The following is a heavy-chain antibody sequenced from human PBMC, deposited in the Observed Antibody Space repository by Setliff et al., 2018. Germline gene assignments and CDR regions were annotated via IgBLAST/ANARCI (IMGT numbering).Heavy chain of an antibody. V-gene: IGHV3-21*01. CDR2: ISRSSTYI. CDR3: ASAGHSGSWFPFDAFHI. D-gene: IGHD6-13*01. J-gene: IGHJ3*02. Sequence: GGSLRLSCAASGFTFSTHSMNWVRQAPGKGLEWVSSISRSSTYIYYADSMKGRFTISRDNAKNSLYLQMNSLRAEDTAVYYYASAGHSGSWFPFDAFHIWGQGTMVTVSS. CDR1: GFTFSTHS.